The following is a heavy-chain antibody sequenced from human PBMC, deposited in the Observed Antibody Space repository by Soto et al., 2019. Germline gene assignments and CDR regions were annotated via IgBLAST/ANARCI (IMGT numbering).Heavy chain of an antibody. J-gene: IGHJ2*01. V-gene: IGHV4-59*01. Sequence: QVQLQESGPGLVKPSETLSLTCTVSSGSISSYYWSWIRQPPGKGLEWIGYIYYSGSTNYNPSLKSRVTISVDTSKNQFSLKLSSVTAADTAVYYCARERNELGERLLRDWYFDLWGRGTLVTVSS. CDR2: IYYSGST. CDR1: SGSISSYY. D-gene: IGHD2-15*01. CDR3: ARERNELGERLLRDWYFDL.